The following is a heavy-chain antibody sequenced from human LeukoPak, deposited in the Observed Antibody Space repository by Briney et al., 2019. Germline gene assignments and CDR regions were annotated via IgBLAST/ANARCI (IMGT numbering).Heavy chain of an antibody. V-gene: IGHV3-11*01. CDR1: GLTSSDYY. J-gene: IGHJ5*02. Sequence: RGSPRLSCAASGLTSSDYYMSWIPQAPGTGLECLSYINIGGTNTHYADSVKGRFTISRDNAKKSLYLEMTNLRAEGTAVYYCATDGAGFDTWGQGVLVTVSS. CDR2: INIGGTNT. CDR3: ATDGAGFDT.